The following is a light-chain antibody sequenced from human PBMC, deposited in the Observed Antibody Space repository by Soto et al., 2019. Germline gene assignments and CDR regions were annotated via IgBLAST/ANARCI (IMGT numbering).Light chain of an antibody. Sequence: DIHMTQSPPTLPASLLESVPIXFRASQSIDRWLAWYQQRPGKAPKILIYHASSLETGVPSRFSGSGSGTEFTLTINSLEQEEIANYYCQFYASDRIIGEGTKVDIK. CDR1: QSIDRW. CDR2: HAS. CDR3: QFYASDRI. V-gene: IGKV1-5*01. J-gene: IGKJ1*01.